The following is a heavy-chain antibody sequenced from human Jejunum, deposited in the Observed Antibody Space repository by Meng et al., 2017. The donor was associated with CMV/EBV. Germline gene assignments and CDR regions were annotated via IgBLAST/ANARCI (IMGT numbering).Heavy chain of an antibody. Sequence: TFNKGRMTRVRQGPGKGLEWVGHIKSKTDGGTTDYAAPVKDRFTISRDDSKNTLFLQMNSLKTEDTAIYYCATAPGYYDSAPFDYWGQGTLVTVSS. CDR2: IKSKTDGGTT. CDR1: TFNKGR. J-gene: IGHJ4*02. V-gene: IGHV3-15*01. CDR3: ATAPGYYDSAPFDY. D-gene: IGHD3-22*01.